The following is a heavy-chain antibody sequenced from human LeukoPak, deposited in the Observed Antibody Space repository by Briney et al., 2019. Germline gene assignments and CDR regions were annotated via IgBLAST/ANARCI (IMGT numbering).Heavy chain of an antibody. J-gene: IGHJ4*02. CDR1: GGSLTSGSYY. Sequence: SETLSLTCTVSGGSLTSGSYYWAWLRQPPGKGLEWIGSIYSGGGTFYHPSLRTRATISVDTSQKQFSLTLPSVTAADTAVYYCARRNYGGTLEYWGQGTLVTVSS. D-gene: IGHD4-17*01. CDR3: ARRNYGGTLEY. V-gene: IGHV4-39*01. CDR2: IYSGGGT.